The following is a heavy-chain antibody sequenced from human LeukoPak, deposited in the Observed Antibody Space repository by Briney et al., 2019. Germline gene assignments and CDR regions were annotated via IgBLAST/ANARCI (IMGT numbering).Heavy chain of an antibody. CDR3: ARDTRPDYYGSGSYN. CDR2: IYGGGST. D-gene: IGHD3-10*01. V-gene: IGHV3-66*01. J-gene: IGHJ4*02. Sequence: GGSLRLSCAASGFTVSSNYMSWVRQAPGKGLEWVSVIYGGGSTYYADSVKGRFTISRDNSKNTLYLQMNSLRAEDTAVYYCARDTRPDYYGSGSYNWGQGTLVTVSS. CDR1: GFTVSSNY.